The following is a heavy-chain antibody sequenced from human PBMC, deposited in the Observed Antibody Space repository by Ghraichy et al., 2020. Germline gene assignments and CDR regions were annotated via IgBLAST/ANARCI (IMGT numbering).Heavy chain of an antibody. CDR1: GFSFSSYW. CDR2: IDEDGSEK. V-gene: IGHV3-7*03. CDR3: AKSLHGGSGYSFGGMDV. Sequence: GESLNISCAASGFSFSSYWMNWVRQAPGKGLEWVANIDEDGSEKKNVDSVKGRFTISRDNAKNSLYLQMHSLRAEDTAVYYCAKSLHGGSGYSFGGMDVWGQGTTVTVSS. D-gene: IGHD3-3*01. J-gene: IGHJ6*02.